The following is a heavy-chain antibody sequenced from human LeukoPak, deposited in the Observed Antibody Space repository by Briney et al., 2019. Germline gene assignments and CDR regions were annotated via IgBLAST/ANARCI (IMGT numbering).Heavy chain of an antibody. CDR2: IWYDGSNK. CDR1: GFTFSSYG. V-gene: IGHV3-33*01. Sequence: GGSLRLSCAASGFTFSSYGMHWVRQAPGKGLEWVAVIWYDGSNKFYADSVKGRFTISRDNSKNTLYLQMNSLRAEDTAVYYCARDGKGRNRIGYYFDYWGQGTLVTVSS. D-gene: IGHD3-10*01. J-gene: IGHJ4*02. CDR3: ARDGKGRNRIGYYFDY.